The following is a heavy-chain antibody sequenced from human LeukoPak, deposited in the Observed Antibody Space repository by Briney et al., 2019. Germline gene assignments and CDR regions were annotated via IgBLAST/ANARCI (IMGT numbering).Heavy chain of an antibody. V-gene: IGHV1-3*01. CDR2: INAGNGNT. CDR3: ARGLSRAYSSSWLYDFDY. J-gene: IGHJ4*02. D-gene: IGHD6-13*01. Sequence: ASVKVSCKASGYTFTSYAMHWVRQAPGQRLEWMGWINAGNGNTKYSQKFQGRGTITRDTSASTAYMELSSLRSEDTAVYYCARGLSRAYSSSWLYDFDYWGQGTLVTVSS. CDR1: GYTFTSYA.